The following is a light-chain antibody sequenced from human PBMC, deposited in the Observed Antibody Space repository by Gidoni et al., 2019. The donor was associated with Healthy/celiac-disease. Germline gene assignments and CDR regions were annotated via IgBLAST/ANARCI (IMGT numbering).Light chain of an antibody. Sequence: DIQMTQSPSSLSASVGDRVTITFRASQGISNYLAWYQQKPGKVPKLLIYAASTLQSGVPSRFSGSGSGTDFTLTISSLQPEDVATYYCQKYSGTFGPGTKVDIK. J-gene: IGKJ3*01. CDR1: QGISNY. CDR3: QKYSGT. V-gene: IGKV1-27*01. CDR2: AAS.